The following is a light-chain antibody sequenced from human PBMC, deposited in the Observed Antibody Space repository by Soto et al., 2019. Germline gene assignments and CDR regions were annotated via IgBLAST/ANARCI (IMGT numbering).Light chain of an antibody. V-gene: IGLV1-47*02. CDR3: AAWDGSLSGLFV. Sequence: QSVLTQPPSASGTPGQRVTMSCSGSSSNIGSNSVYWYQQLPGTAPKLLIYNNNHRPAGVPDRFSGSKSGTSGSLAISGLRSEDEADYFCAAWDGSLSGLFVFGTGTKLTVL. J-gene: IGLJ1*01. CDR2: NNN. CDR1: SSNIGSNS.